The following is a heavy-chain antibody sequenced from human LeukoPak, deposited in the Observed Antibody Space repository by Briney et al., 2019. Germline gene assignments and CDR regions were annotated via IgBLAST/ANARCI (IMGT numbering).Heavy chain of an antibody. CDR2: INHSGST. V-gene: IGHV4-34*01. CDR1: GGSISSYY. CDR3: ARAAVALLYYFDY. Sequence: SETLSLTCTVSGGSISSYYWTWIRQPPGKGLEWIGEINHSGSTNYNPSLKSRVTISVDTSKNQFSLKLSSVTAADTAVYYCARAAVALLYYFDYWGQGTLVTVSS. J-gene: IGHJ4*02. D-gene: IGHD6-19*01.